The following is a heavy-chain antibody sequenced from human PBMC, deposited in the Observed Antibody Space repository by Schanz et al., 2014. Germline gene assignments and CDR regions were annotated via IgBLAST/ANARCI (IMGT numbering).Heavy chain of an antibody. D-gene: IGHD3-3*01. Sequence: QVLLVESGGGVVQPGGSLTLSCAASRFTFSSYGMHWVRQAPGKGREWVAFIRYDGSNKYYADSVEGRFTTSRDISTNTVHLQMNGLRPDDTGVYYCARRSMSGYSGYAWGYDFWGQGTPVTVSS. CDR2: IRYDGSNK. CDR1: RFTFSSYG. J-gene: IGHJ4*02. V-gene: IGHV3-30*02. CDR3: ARRSMSGYSGYAWGYDF.